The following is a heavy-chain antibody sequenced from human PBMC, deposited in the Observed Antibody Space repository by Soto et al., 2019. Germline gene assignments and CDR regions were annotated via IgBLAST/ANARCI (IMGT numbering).Heavy chain of an antibody. CDR2: IYHSGST. Sequence: SETLSLTCAVSGGSISSGGYSWSWIRQPPGKGLEWIGCIYHSGSTYYNPSLKSRVTISVDRSKNQFSLKLSSVTAADTAVYYCAREGSYDSSGYYCDWGQGTLVTVSS. J-gene: IGHJ4*02. CDR1: GGSISSGGYS. V-gene: IGHV4-30-2*01. CDR3: AREGSYDSSGYYCD. D-gene: IGHD3-22*01.